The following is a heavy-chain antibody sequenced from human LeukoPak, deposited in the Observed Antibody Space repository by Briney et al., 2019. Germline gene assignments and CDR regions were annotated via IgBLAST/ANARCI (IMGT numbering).Heavy chain of an antibody. CDR3: ATYSSSWYVGNFDY. CDR2: VYYSGST. D-gene: IGHD6-13*01. Sequence: SETLSLTCTVSGGSISSSSYYWGWIRQPPGKGLEWIGSVYYSGSTYYNPSLKSRVTISVDSSKNQFSLKLSSVTAADTAVYYCATYSSSWYVGNFDYWGQGTLVTVSS. J-gene: IGHJ4*02. CDR1: GGSISSSSYY. V-gene: IGHV4-39*01.